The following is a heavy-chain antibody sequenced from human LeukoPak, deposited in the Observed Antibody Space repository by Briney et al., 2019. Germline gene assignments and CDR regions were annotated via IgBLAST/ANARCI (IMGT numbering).Heavy chain of an antibody. V-gene: IGHV4-59*01. J-gene: IGHJ3*02. D-gene: IGHD3-3*01. CDR3: ARQANDFWSGYSVAFDI. CDR1: GGSISSYY. CDR2: TYYSGST. Sequence: SETLSLTCTVSGGSISSYYWSWIRQPPGKGLEWIGYTYYSGSTNYNPSLKSRVTISVDTSKNQFSLKLSSVTAADTAVYYCARQANDFWSGYSVAFDIWGQGTMVTVSS.